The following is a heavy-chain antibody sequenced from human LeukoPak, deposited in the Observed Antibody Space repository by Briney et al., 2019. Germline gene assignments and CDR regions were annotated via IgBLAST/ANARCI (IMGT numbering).Heavy chain of an antibody. J-gene: IGHJ4*02. CDR2: ISGDGTTT. Sequence: GGSLRLSCAASGFTFDGYAMHWVRQAPGKSLEWVSLISGDGTTTYYADSVEGRFTISRDNSKNSLYLQVNSLRTEDTALYYCAKDMGPLGTIWLDYWGQGTLVTVSP. CDR3: AKDMGPLGTIWLDY. D-gene: IGHD3-3*01. V-gene: IGHV3-43*02. CDR1: GFTFDGYA.